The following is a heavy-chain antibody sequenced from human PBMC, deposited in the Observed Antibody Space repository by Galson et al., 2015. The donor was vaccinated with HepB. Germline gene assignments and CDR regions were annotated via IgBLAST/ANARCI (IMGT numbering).Heavy chain of an antibody. J-gene: IGHJ4*02. Sequence: QSGAEVKKPGASVKVSCKASGYTFTNYGISWVRQAPGQGLEWMGWISVYNGDTKYAKKFQGRVTLTTDTSTRTAYMELTSLRSDDTAVYFCARDRRVRGDFPHTFDYWGQGTLVTVSS. D-gene: IGHD7-27*01. V-gene: IGHV1-18*01. CDR1: GYTFTNYG. CDR2: ISVYNGDT. CDR3: ARDRRVRGDFPHTFDY.